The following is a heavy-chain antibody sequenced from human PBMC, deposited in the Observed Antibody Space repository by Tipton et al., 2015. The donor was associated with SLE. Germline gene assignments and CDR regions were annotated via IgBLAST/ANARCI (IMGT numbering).Heavy chain of an antibody. Sequence: TLSLTCTVSGGSISSYYWSWIRQPPGKGLEWTGYIYYSGSTNYNPSLKSRVTISVDTSKNQFSLKLSSVTAADTAVYYCARIKVPYSSSSMNYYYYYMDVWGKGTTVTVSS. D-gene: IGHD6-6*01. J-gene: IGHJ6*03. V-gene: IGHV4-59*01. CDR1: GGSISSYY. CDR3: ARIKVPYSSSSMNYYYYYMDV. CDR2: IYYSGST.